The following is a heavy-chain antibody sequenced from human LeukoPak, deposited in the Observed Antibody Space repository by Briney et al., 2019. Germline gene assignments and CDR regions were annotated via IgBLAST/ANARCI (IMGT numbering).Heavy chain of an antibody. J-gene: IGHJ5*02. CDR3: ARDRPYSGAAHFDP. CDR1: GYTFTSYG. D-gene: IGHD4-11*01. Sequence: RASVKVSCEASGYTFTSYGISWVRQAPGQGLEWMGWISAYNGNTNYAQKLQGRVTMTTDTSTSTAYMELRSLRSDDTAVYYCARDRPYSGAAHFDPWGQGTLVTVSS. CDR2: ISAYNGNT. V-gene: IGHV1-18*01.